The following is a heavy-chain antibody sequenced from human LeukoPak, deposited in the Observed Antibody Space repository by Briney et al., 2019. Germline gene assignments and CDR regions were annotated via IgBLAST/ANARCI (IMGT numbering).Heavy chain of an antibody. J-gene: IGHJ4*02. Sequence: ASVKVSCKASGYTFTSYYMHWVRQAPGQGLEWMGWINPNSGGTNYAQKFQGRVTMTRDTSISTAYMELSRLRSDDTAVYYCARDMYYYDSSGYLPAGLTTEPGFDYWGQGTLVTVSS. CDR1: GYTFTSYY. V-gene: IGHV1-2*02. CDR3: ARDMYYYDSSGYLPAGLTTEPGFDY. D-gene: IGHD3-22*01. CDR2: INPNSGGT.